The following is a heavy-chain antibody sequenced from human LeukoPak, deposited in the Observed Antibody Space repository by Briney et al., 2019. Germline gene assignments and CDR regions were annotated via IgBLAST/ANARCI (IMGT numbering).Heavy chain of an antibody. J-gene: IGHJ4*02. CDR1: GFTFSDYA. Sequence: PGGSLRLSCAASGFTFSDYAMSWVRQAPGKGLEWVSAISGSGGSTYYADSVKGRFTISRDNSKNTLYLQMNSLRAEDTAAYYCATVFSSSNEFFDYWGQGALVTVSS. V-gene: IGHV3-23*01. CDR3: ATVFSSSNEFFDY. D-gene: IGHD2-2*01. CDR2: ISGSGGST.